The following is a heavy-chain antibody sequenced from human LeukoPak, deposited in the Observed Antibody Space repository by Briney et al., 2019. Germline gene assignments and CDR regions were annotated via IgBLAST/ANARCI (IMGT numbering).Heavy chain of an antibody. CDR3: ARAYDCYDSSGYFFDY. D-gene: IGHD3-22*01. V-gene: IGHV4-34*01. CDR2: INHSGST. Sequence: SETLSLTCAVYGGSFSGYYWSWIRQPPGKGLEWIGEINHSGSTNYNLSLKSRVTISVDTSKNQFSLKLSSVTAADTAVYYCARAYDCYDSSGYFFDYWGQGTLVTVSS. CDR1: GGSFSGYY. J-gene: IGHJ4*02.